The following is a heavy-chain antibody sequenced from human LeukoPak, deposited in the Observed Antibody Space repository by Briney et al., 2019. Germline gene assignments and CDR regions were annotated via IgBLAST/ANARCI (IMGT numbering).Heavy chain of an antibody. D-gene: IGHD6-13*01. CDR2: IDPSDSYT. V-gene: IGHV5-10-1*01. CDR3: ARSRHGIAAAGTRSWFDP. Sequence: HGESLRISCKGSGDSFTSYWISWVRQMPGKGLEWMGRIDPSDSYTNYSPSFQGHVTISADKSISTAYLQWSSLKASDTAMYYCARSRHGIAAAGTRSWFDPWGQGTLVTVSS. CDR1: GDSFTSYW. J-gene: IGHJ5*02.